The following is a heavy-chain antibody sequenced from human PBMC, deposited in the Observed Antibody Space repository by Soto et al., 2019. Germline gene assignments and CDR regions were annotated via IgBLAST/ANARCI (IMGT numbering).Heavy chain of an antibody. CDR2: ISYDGSKK. CDR1: GFTFSSYG. V-gene: IGHV3-30*18. D-gene: IGHD4-17*01. CDR3: AKDRGALRWSEEHYYFDY. J-gene: IGHJ4*02. Sequence: GGSLRLSCAASGFTFSSYGMHWVRQAPGKGLEWVAVISYDGSKKDYADSVKGRFTISRDNSKNTLYLQMNSLRAEDTAIYCCAKDRGALRWSEEHYYFDYWGQGTLVTVSS.